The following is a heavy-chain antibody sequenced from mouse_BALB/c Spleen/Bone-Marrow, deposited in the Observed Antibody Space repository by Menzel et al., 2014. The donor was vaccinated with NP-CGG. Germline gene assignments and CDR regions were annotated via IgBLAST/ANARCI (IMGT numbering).Heavy chain of an antibody. V-gene: IGHV5-6*02. CDR2: ISSGGSST. CDR3: TRRPLQANSYFDC. CDR1: GFTFCSYG. D-gene: IGHD3-2*02. J-gene: IGHJ2*01. Sequence: EVKLVESGGDLVKPGGSLKLSCVASGFTFCSYGMSWVRQTPDKRLEWVATISSGGSSTYYPASVKGRFTISRDNAKSTLYLQMSSLNSEDTAMYYCTRRPLQANSYFDCWGQGTTLTVSS.